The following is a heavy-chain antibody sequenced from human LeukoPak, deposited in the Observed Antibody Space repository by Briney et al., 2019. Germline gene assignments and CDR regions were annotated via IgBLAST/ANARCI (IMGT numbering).Heavy chain of an antibody. CDR2: IYYSGST. V-gene: IGHV4-39*07. CDR3: ARRSTYSSSWYVVFDY. D-gene: IGHD6-13*01. CDR1: GGSISSSSYY. Sequence: SETLSLTCTVSGGSISSSSYYWGWIRQPPGKGLEWIGSIYYSGSTYYNPSLKSRVTISVDTSKNQFSLKLSSVTAADTAVYYCARRSTYSSSWYVVFDYWGQGTLVTVSS. J-gene: IGHJ4*02.